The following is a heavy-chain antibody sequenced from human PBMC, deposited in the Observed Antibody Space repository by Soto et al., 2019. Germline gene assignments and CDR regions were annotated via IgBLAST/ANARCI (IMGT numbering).Heavy chain of an antibody. CDR3: ARYCSSTSCYRGFDI. Sequence: GESLKISCKGSGYSFTSYWIGWVRQMPGKGLEWVGIIYPLDSDTRYSPSFQGQVTISADRSISTAYLQWSSLKASETAMYCCARYCSSTSCYRGFDIWGQGTMVT. CDR2: IYPLDSDT. J-gene: IGHJ3*02. D-gene: IGHD2-2*02. CDR1: GYSFTSYW. V-gene: IGHV5-51*01.